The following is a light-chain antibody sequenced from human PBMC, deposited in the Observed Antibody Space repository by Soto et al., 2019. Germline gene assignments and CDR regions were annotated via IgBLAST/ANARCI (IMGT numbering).Light chain of an antibody. J-gene: IGKJ5*01. CDR2: GAS. CDR3: QQYNNWPIT. Sequence: EIVMTQSPGTLSLSPGERATLSRRASQSVSSNLAWYQQKPGQAPRLLIYGASTRATGIPARFSGSGSGTEFTLTISSLQSEDFAVYYCQQYNNWPITFGQGTRLEIK. V-gene: IGKV3-15*01. CDR1: QSVSSN.